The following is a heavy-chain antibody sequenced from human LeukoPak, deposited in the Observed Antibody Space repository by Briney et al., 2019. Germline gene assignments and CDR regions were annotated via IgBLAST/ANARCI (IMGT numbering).Heavy chain of an antibody. CDR2: IYTSGST. J-gene: IGHJ4*02. D-gene: IGHD4-11*01. CDR3: ARDEHDYLLLFDY. CDR1: GGSISSGSYY. Sequence: SQTLSLTCTVSGGSISSGSYYWSWIRQPAGKGLEWIGRIYTSGSTNYNPSLKSRVTISVDTSKNQFSLKLSSVTAADTAVYYCARDEHDYLLLFDYWGQGTLVTVSS. V-gene: IGHV4-61*02.